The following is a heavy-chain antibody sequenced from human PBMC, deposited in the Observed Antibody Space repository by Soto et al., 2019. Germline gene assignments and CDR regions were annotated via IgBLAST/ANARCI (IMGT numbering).Heavy chain of an antibody. V-gene: IGHV3-21*01. Sequence: EVQLVESGGGLVKPGGSLRLSCAASGFTFSSYSMNWVRQAPGKGLEWVSSISSSSSYIYYADSVKGRFTISRDNAKNSLYLQMNSLRAEDTAVYYCARAPPGYGDYEDYFDYCGQGTLVTVSS. CDR3: ARAPPGYGDYEDYFDY. CDR1: GFTFSSYS. J-gene: IGHJ4*02. CDR2: ISSSSSYI. D-gene: IGHD4-17*01.